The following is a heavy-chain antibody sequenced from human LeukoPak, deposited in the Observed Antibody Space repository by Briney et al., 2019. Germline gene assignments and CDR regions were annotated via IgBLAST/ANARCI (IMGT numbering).Heavy chain of an antibody. CDR1: GFSFSTNP. CDR2: ISPDKT. J-gene: IGHJ3*02. D-gene: IGHD3-3*02. V-gene: IGHV3-23*01. CDR3: VKEHVDRAFTRSFEI. Sequence: PGGSLRLSCAASGFSFSTNPMSWVRRAPGKGLEWVSAISPDKTYYADSVKGRLTISRDNYKNTVDLHMNSPRAEDTAIYYCVKEHVDRAFTRSFEIWGQGIVVTVSS.